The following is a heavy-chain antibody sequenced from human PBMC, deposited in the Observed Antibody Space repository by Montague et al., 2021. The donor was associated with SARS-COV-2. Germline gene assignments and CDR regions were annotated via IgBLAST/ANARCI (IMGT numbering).Heavy chain of an antibody. D-gene: IGHD4-23*01. V-gene: IGHV6-1*01. CDR2: TYYRSTWYN. Sequence: CAISGDSVSSNDAAWNWIRQSPSRGLEWLGRTYYRSTWYNDYAVSVTGRITINPDTSKNQFSLRLSSVTAADTAVYYCAGYDRGGNYASPIYAMDVWGQGTTVTVSS. J-gene: IGHJ6*02. CDR3: AGYDRGGNYASPIYAMDV. CDR1: GDSVSSNDAA.